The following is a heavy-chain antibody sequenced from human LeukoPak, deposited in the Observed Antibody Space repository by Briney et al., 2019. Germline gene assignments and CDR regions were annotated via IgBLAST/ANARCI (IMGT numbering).Heavy chain of an antibody. D-gene: IGHD6-19*01. CDR1: GFTFSSYA. CDR3: ARDSFSSGWFDY. CDR2: ISTSGGST. J-gene: IGHJ4*02. V-gene: IGHV3-23*01. Sequence: GGSLRLSCAASGFTFSSYAMSWVRQAPGKGLEWVSVISTSGGSTYYADSVKGRFTISRDNSKNTLYLQMNSLRAEDTAVYYCARDSFSSGWFDYWGQGTLVTVSS.